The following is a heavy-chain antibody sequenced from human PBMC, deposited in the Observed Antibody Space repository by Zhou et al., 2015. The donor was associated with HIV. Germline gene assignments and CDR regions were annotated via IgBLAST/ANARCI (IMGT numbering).Heavy chain of an antibody. V-gene: IGHV1-2*02. CDR1: GYTFTGHY. J-gene: IGHJ4*02. CDR2: INPNSGGT. CDR3: ARLWDYYEFGELGGTT. D-gene: IGHD3-10*01. Sequence: QVQVVQSGAEVKKPGASVKVSCKASGYTFTGHYMHWVRQAPGQGLEWMGWINPNSGGTKYAQKFQGRVTMTRDTSINTAYMELSRLGSDDTAVYYCARLWDYYEFGELGGTTWGQGTLVTVSS.